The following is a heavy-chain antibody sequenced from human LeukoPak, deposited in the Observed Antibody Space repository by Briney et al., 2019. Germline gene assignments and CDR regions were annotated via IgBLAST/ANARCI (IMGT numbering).Heavy chain of an antibody. CDR1: GGSISSSSYY. CDR2: ISYSGST. CDR3: ATLSLYCSGGSCYSGLFDY. D-gene: IGHD2-15*01. J-gene: IGHJ4*02. Sequence: SETLSLTCTVSGGSISSSSYYWAWIRQPPGNGLEWIGSISYSGSTYYNPSLESRVTISVDTSKNQFSLNLSSVTAADTAVYYCATLSLYCSGGSCYSGLFDYWGQGTLVTVSS. V-gene: IGHV4-39*01.